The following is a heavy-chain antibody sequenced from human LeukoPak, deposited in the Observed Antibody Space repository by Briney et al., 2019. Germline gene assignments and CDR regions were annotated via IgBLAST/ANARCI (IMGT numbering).Heavy chain of an antibody. CDR1: GGSIRSYY. CDR3: ARAVAGQARRYYMDV. Sequence: MASETLSLTCSVSGGSIRSYYWSWIRQPPGKGLEWIGYIYYSGSTNYNPSLKSRVTISVDTSKNQFSLKLSSVTAADTAVYYCARAVAGQARRYYMDVWGKGTTVTISS. J-gene: IGHJ6*03. D-gene: IGHD6-19*01. V-gene: IGHV4-59*01. CDR2: IYYSGST.